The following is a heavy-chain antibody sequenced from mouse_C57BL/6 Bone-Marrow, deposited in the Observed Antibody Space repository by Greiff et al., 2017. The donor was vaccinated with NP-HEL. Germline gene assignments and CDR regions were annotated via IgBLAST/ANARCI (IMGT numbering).Heavy chain of an antibody. CDR2: ISGGGGNT. J-gene: IGHJ2*01. V-gene: IGHV5-9*01. Sequence: EVKLMESGGGLVKPGGSLKLSCAASGFTFSSYTMSWVRQTPEKRLEWVATISGGGGNTYYPDSVKGRFTISRDNAKNTLYLQMSSLRSEDTALYYCARHGPGRNFDYWGQGTTLTVSS. CDR3: ARHGPGRNFDY. D-gene: IGHD4-1*01. CDR1: GFTFSSYT.